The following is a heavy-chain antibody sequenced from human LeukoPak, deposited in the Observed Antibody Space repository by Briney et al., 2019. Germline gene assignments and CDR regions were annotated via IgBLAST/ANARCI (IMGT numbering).Heavy chain of an antibody. V-gene: IGHV4-39*07. Sequence: SETLSLTCTVSGGSISSSSYYWGWIRQPPGKGLEWIGSLYYSGSTYYNPSLTSRVTISVDTSKNQFSLKLSSVTAADTAVYYCAKVEEYSSPLDLWGRGTLVTVSS. CDR1: GGSISSSSYY. CDR3: AKVEEYSSPLDL. D-gene: IGHD6-19*01. CDR2: LYYSGST. J-gene: IGHJ2*01.